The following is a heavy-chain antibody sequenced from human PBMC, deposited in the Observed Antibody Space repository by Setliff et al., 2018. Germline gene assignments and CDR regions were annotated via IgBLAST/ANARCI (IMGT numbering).Heavy chain of an antibody. CDR1: GFTFSSYT. CDR2: IYNIGET. D-gene: IGHD3-10*01. Sequence: GGSLRLSCAASGFTFSSYTMNWVRQAPGQGLEWVSVIYNIGETRYADSVKGRFTISRDKPKNTLYLHLSSLRVEDTATYYCARDRGGTNPWFDFWGQGTQVTVSS. CDR3: ARDRGGTNPWFDF. V-gene: IGHV3-53*01. J-gene: IGHJ5*01.